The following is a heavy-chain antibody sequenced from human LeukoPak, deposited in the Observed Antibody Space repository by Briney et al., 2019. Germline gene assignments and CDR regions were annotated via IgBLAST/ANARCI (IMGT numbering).Heavy chain of an antibody. D-gene: IGHD3-22*01. V-gene: IGHV1-8*03. CDR3: ARGYYYDSSGYYYRDAFDI. Sequence: EASVKVSCKASGYTFTSYDINWVRQATGQGLERIGWMNPNSGNTGYAQKFQGRVTITRNTSISTAYMELSSLRSEDTAVYYCARGYYYDSSGYYYRDAFDIWGQGTMVTVSS. J-gene: IGHJ3*02. CDR1: GYTFTSYD. CDR2: MNPNSGNT.